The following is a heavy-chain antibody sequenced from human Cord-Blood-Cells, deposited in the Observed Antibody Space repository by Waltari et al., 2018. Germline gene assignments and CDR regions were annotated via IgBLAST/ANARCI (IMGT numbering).Heavy chain of an antibody. CDR1: GTTSPRSS. CDR3: ARDPGNWEYYFDY. J-gene: IGHJ4*02. V-gene: IGHV1-2*02. Sequence: VQLVQSGAEGTKPGDSVQVSFQASGTTSPRSSTHCVRRAPGQGLEWMGWINPNSGGTNYAQKFQGRVTMTRETSISTAYMELSRLRSDDTAVYYCARDPGNWEYYFDYWGQGTLVTVSS. D-gene: IGHD7-27*01. CDR2: INPNSGGT.